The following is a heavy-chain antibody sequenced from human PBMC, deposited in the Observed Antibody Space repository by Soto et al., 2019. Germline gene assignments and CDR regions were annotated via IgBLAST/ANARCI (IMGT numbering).Heavy chain of an antibody. V-gene: IGHV3-30*18. CDR1: GFTFSSYG. D-gene: IGHD6-13*01. J-gene: IGHJ6*02. CDR2: ISYDGSNK. CDR3: AKDGSPYSSSWYTHYYYYYGMDV. Sequence: PGGSLRLSCAASGFTFSSYGMHWVRQAPGKGLEWVAVISYDGSNKYYADSVKGRLTISRDNSKNTLYLQMNSLRAEDTAVYYCAKDGSPYSSSWYTHYYYYYGMDVWGQGTTVTVSS.